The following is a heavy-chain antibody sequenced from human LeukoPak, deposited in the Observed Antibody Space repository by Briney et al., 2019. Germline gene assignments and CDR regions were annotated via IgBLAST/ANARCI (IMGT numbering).Heavy chain of an antibody. CDR2: IYYSGST. Sequence: SETLSLTCTVSGDSISTYYWSWIRQPPGKGLEWIGYIYYSGSTNYNPSLKSRVTISVETSKNQFSLKLSSVTAADTAVYYCARVTGYMIEDYFDYWGQGTLVTVSS. D-gene: IGHD3-22*01. CDR3: ARVTGYMIEDYFDY. J-gene: IGHJ4*02. CDR1: GDSISTYY. V-gene: IGHV4-59*01.